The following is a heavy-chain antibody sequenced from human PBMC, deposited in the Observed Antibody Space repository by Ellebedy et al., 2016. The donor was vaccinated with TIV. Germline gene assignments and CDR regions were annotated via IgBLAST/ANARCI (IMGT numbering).Heavy chain of an antibody. Sequence: GGSLRLSCAVSGFGFSSRYMNWVRQAPGKGLEWVSVIYGGRTNYADSVKGRFTISKDTSRNTLSLQMDSLRDDDTAVYYCASTLTLFDYGGIQRVQWGQGTLVTVSS. CDR2: IYGGRT. J-gene: IGHJ4*02. D-gene: IGHD4/OR15-4a*01. V-gene: IGHV3-53*01. CDR1: GFGFSSRY. CDR3: ASTLTLFDYGGIQRVQ.